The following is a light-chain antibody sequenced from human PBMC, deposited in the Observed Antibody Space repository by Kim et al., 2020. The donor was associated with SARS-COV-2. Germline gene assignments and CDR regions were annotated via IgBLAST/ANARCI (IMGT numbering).Light chain of an antibody. Sequence: QPVLTQSPSASSSLGASVKLTCTLSSGHSRNAIAWHQQQPERGPRYLMKLISDGSHTKGDGIPDRFSGSSSGAERYLTISSLQSEDEADYYCQTWDTGIHVFGGGTQLTVL. V-gene: IGLV4-69*01. CDR1: SGHSRNA. CDR2: LISDGSH. J-gene: IGLJ3*02. CDR3: QTWDTGIHV.